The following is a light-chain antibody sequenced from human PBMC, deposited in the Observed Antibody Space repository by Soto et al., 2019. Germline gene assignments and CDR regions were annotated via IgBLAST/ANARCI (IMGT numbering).Light chain of an antibody. Sequence: IHSTRSASSLSASVGDRVTITCQASQNINNYLNWYQQKPGRAPKLLIYDASNLEAGVPSRFRGSGSGTDFTFTISRLQTEDIATYYCQQYENLPTFGQGTRLEI. V-gene: IGKV1-33*01. CDR3: QQYENLPT. CDR2: DAS. J-gene: IGKJ5*01. CDR1: QNINNY.